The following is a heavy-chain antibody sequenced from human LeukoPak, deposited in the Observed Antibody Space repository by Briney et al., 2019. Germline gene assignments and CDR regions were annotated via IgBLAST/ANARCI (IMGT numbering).Heavy chain of an antibody. CDR2: INPNSGGT. V-gene: IGHV1-2*02. D-gene: IGHD3-9*01. CDR3: ARTLTGGRGGYFDY. Sequence: ASVKVSCKASGYTFTGYYMHWVRQAPGQGLEWMGWINPNSGGTNYAQKFQGRVTMTRDTSISTAYMELSRLRSDDTALYYCARTLTGGRGGYFDYWGQGTLVTVSS. CDR1: GYTFTGYY. J-gene: IGHJ4*02.